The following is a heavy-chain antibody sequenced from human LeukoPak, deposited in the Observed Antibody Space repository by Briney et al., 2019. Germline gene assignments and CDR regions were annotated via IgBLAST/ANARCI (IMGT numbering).Heavy chain of an antibody. V-gene: IGHV4-59*01. J-gene: IGHJ4*02. D-gene: IGHD4-23*01. CDR3: ARAYYGGNPVPFDY. CDR2: IYYSGST. CDR1: GGSISSYY. Sequence: PSETLSLTCTVSGGSISSYYWSWIRQPPGKGLEWIGYIYYSGSTNYNPSLKSRVTISVDTSKNQFSLKLSSVTAADTAVYYCARAYYGGNPVPFDYWGQGTLVTVSS.